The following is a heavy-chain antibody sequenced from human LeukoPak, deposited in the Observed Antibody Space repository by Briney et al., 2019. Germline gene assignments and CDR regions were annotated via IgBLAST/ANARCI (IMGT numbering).Heavy chain of an antibody. V-gene: IGHV1-46*01. J-gene: IGHJ3*02. D-gene: IGHD3-22*01. CDR2: INPSGGST. Sequence: ASVKVSCKASGYTFTSYYMHWVRQAPGQGLEWMGIINPSGGSTSNAQKFQGRVTMTRDMSTSRVYMELSSLRSEDTAVYYCAREYRVTYYDSTGYYLDAFDIWGQGTMVTVPS. CDR3: AREYRVTYYDSTGYYLDAFDI. CDR1: GYTFTSYY.